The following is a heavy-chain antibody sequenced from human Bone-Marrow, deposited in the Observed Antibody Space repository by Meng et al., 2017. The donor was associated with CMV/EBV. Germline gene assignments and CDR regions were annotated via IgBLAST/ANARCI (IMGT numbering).Heavy chain of an antibody. Sequence: GESLKISCAASGFTFSSYSMNWVRQAPGKGLEWVSSISSSSSYIYYADSVKGRFTISRDNAKNSLYLQMNSLRPEDTAVYYCARDVGTTLYYYGMDVWGRGTTVNVSS. D-gene: IGHD1-26*01. CDR1: GFTFSSYS. J-gene: IGHJ6*02. V-gene: IGHV3-21*01. CDR2: ISSSSSYI. CDR3: ARDVGTTLYYYGMDV.